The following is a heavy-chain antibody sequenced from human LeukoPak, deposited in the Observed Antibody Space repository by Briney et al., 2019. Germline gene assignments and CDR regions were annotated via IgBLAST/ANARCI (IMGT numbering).Heavy chain of an antibody. CDR1: GYTFTGYY. D-gene: IGHD5-24*01. J-gene: IGHJ4*02. CDR2: INPNNGDT. Sequence: ASVKVSFTASGYTFTGYYLHWVRQAPGQGLEWMGWINPNNGDTKYAQKFQGRVTMTRDTSITTAYMELSRLTSDDTAVYYCERYGYYFDYWGQGTLVTVSS. V-gene: IGHV1-2*02. CDR3: ERYGYYFDY.